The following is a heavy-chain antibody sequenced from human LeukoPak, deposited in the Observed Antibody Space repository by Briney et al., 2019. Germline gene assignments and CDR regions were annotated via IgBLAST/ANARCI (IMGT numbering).Heavy chain of an antibody. CDR2: MNPNSANA. CDR3: ARGAWSSSGYTALYYFAS. J-gene: IGHJ4*02. CDR1: GYTFTGYY. D-gene: IGHD6-19*01. Sequence: ASVKVSCKASGYTFTGYYIHWVRQTTGQGLEWMGWMNPNSANAGYSQKFQDRVTMTRSTSISTAYMELSSLRSKDTVVYYCARGAWSSSGYTALYYFASWGQGTLVTVSS. V-gene: IGHV1-8*02.